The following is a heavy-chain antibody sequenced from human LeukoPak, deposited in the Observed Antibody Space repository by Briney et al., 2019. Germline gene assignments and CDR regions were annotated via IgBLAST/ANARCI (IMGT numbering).Heavy chain of an antibody. CDR2: IYSGGST. CDR1: GFTVSSNC. Sequence: GGSLRLSCAASGFTVSSNCMSWVRQAPGKGLEWVSVIYSGGSTYYADSVKGRFTISRDNSKNTLYLQMNSLRAEDTAVYYCARDFETRPFFDYWGQGTLVTVSS. V-gene: IGHV3-53*01. CDR3: ARDFETRPFFDY. D-gene: IGHD6-6*01. J-gene: IGHJ4*02.